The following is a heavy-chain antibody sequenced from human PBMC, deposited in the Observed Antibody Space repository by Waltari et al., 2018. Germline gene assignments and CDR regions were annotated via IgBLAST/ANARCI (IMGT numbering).Heavy chain of an antibody. J-gene: IGHJ4*02. CDR1: GFTFSSYA. CDR3: AKDGNMVRGVIPHRQSDY. D-gene: IGHD3-10*01. V-gene: IGHV3-23*03. Sequence: EVQLLESGGGLVQPGGSLRLSCAASGFTFSSYAMSWVRQAPGKGLEWVSVIYSGGSTYYADSVKGRFTISRDNSKNTLYLQMNSLRAEDTAVYYCAKDGNMVRGVIPHRQSDYWGQGTLVTVSS. CDR2: IYSGGST.